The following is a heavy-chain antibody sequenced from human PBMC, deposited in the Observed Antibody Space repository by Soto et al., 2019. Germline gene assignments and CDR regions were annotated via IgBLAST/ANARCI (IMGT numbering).Heavy chain of an antibody. J-gene: IGHJ4*02. CDR3: ARHRNYYDSSLGY. Sequence: SETLSLTCTVSGGSISSYYWSWIRQPPGKGLEWIGYIYYSGSTNYNPSLKSRVTKSVDTSKNQFSLKLSSVTAADTAVYYCARHRNYYDSSLGYWGQGTLVTVSS. CDR1: GGSISSYY. CDR2: IYYSGST. D-gene: IGHD3-22*01. V-gene: IGHV4-59*01.